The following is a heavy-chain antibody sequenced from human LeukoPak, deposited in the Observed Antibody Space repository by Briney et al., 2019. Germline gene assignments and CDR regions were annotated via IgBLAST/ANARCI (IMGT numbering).Heavy chain of an antibody. Sequence: GASVKVSCKASGYTFTGYYMHWVRQAPGQGLEWMGRINPNSGGTNYAQKFQGRVTMTRDTSISTAYMELSRLRSDDTAVYYCASLKTYYYDSSGYYDGDYWGQGTLVTVSS. V-gene: IGHV1-2*06. CDR3: ASLKTYYYDSSGYYDGDY. D-gene: IGHD3-22*01. CDR2: INPNSGGT. CDR1: GYTFTGYY. J-gene: IGHJ4*02.